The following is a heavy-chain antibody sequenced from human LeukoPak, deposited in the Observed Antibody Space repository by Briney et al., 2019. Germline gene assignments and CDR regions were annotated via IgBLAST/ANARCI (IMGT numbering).Heavy chain of an antibody. CDR3: AKDHNIVVVTAALGY. CDR2: IIGGAGGT. Sequence: GGSLRLSCAASGFSFSSHGMSWVRQAPGKGLEWVSGIIGGAGGTYYADSVKGRFTISRDNSKNTLYLQMNSLRAEDTAVYYCAKDHNIVVVTAALGYWGQGTLVTVSS. D-gene: IGHD2-21*02. CDR1: GFSFSSHG. V-gene: IGHV3-23*01. J-gene: IGHJ4*02.